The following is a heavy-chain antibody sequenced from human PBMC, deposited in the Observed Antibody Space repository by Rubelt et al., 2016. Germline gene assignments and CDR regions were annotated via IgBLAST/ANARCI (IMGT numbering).Heavy chain of an antibody. D-gene: IGHD1-26*01. J-gene: IGHJ4*02. CDR1: GYTFTSYP. Sequence: QVQLVQSGAEVKKPGASVKVSCKASGYTFTSYPMHWLRQAPGQRIEWMGWINAGNGNTKYSQKFQGRGTITRDTSASTAYMELSSLTSEDTAVYYCARDHSGSYSFDFWGQGTLVTVSS. CDR3: ARDHSGSYSFDF. CDR2: INAGNGNT. V-gene: IGHV1-3*01.